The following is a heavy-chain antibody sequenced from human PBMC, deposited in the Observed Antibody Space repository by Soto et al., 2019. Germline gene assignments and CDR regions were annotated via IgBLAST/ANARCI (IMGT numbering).Heavy chain of an antibody. CDR1: GFTFRNYD. V-gene: IGHV3-23*01. Sequence: EVQLLESGGGLVQPGGSLRLSCAASGFTFRNYDMSWVRQAPGKGLEWVSGISGSGGRTYYADSVKGRFTISRDNSRNTLFLQMSSLRGEDTAVYYCAKELGGSSGYERDCDMWGQGTMVTVSS. CDR2: ISGSGGRT. CDR3: AKELGGSSGYERDCDM. J-gene: IGHJ3*02. D-gene: IGHD5-12*01.